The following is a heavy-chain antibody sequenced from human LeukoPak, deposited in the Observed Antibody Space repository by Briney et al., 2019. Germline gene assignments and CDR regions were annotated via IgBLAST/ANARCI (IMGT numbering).Heavy chain of an antibody. CDR1: GFSLSSYG. D-gene: IGHD1-1*01. CDR3: GRWNTATDY. CDR2: IRYDGRYQ. V-gene: IGHV3-30*02. J-gene: IGHJ4*02. Sequence: GGSLRLSCVASGFSLSSYGMHWVRQAPGKGLEWVAFIRYDGRYQYYADSVEGRFPISRDNSKNTVYLEMNSLRPEDTAIYYCGRWNTATDYWGQGTLVTVSS.